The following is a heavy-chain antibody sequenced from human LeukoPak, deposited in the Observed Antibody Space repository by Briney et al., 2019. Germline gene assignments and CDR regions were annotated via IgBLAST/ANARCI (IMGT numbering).Heavy chain of an antibody. CDR3: ARESWGSWYFDY. CDR1: GFTFSSYA. CDR2: ISYDGSNK. J-gene: IGHJ4*02. Sequence: PGGSLRLSCAASGFTFSSYAMHWVRQAPGKGLEWVAVISYDGSNKYYADSVKGRFTISRDNSKNTLYLQMNSLRAEDTAVYYCARESWGSWYFDYWGQGTLVTVSS. V-gene: IGHV3-30*04. D-gene: IGHD7-27*01.